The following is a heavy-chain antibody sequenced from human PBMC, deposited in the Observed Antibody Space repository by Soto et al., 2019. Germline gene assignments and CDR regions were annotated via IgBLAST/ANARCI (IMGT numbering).Heavy chain of an antibody. D-gene: IGHD3-10*01. V-gene: IGHV3-23*01. Sequence: GGSLRLSCAASGFTFSSYAMSWVRQAPGKGLEWVSAISGSGGSTYYADSVKGRFTISRDNSKNTLYLQMNSLRAEDTAVYYCAKSFGAYYYYYGMDVWGQGTTVTVSS. CDR1: GFTFSSYA. CDR3: AKSFGAYYYYYGMDV. J-gene: IGHJ6*02. CDR2: ISGSGGST.